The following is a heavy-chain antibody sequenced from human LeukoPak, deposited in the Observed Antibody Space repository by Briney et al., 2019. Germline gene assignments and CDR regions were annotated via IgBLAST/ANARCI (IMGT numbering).Heavy chain of an antibody. CDR3: ARDRDRYSSRCFDY. V-gene: IGHV3-48*03. Sequence: GGPLRLSCAASGFTFSSYDMNWVRQAPGQGLEWISYIGNSGTFIYYADSVKGRFTISRDNARNSLYLQMNSLRAEDTALYYCARDRDRYSSRCFDYWGQGTLVTVSS. D-gene: IGHD6-19*01. J-gene: IGHJ4*02. CDR2: IGNSGTFI. CDR1: GFTFSSYD.